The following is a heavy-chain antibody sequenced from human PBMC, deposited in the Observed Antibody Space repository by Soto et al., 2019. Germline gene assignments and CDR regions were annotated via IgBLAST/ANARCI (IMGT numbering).Heavy chain of an antibody. CDR3: TRGRSMIANDDLEY. CDR2: MSFDGNSK. Sequence: GGSLRLSCAASGFAVSSYSMHWVRQAPGKGLEWVAAMSFDGNSKYFADSVKGRFKISRDTSKNTWSLEMESLGVEDSALYHCTRGRSMIANDDLEYWGQGTLVTVSS. V-gene: IGHV3-30-3*01. J-gene: IGHJ4*02. D-gene: IGHD2-21*01. CDR1: GFAVSSYS.